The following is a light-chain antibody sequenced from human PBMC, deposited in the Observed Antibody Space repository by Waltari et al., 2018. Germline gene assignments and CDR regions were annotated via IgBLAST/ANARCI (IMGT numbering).Light chain of an antibody. CDR2: WAS. J-gene: IGKJ2*01. CDR1: QNVLYSSSNKNY. V-gene: IGKV4-1*01. Sequence: DIVMAQSPDSLAVSLGERATINCKSSQNVLYSSSNKNYLAWYQQKPGQPPKLLIYWASSRESGVPDRISGSGSGTDFTLTISSLQAEDVAVYYCQQYYSTPHTFGQGTKQEIK. CDR3: QQYYSTPHT.